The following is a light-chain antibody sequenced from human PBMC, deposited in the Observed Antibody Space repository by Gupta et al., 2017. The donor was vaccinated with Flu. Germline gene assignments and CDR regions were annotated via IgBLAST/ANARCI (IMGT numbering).Light chain of an antibody. V-gene: IGLV1-47*01. CDR2: RDN. CDR1: SSNIGSNY. CDR3: AAGYDIMSGVV. J-gene: IGLJ2*01. Sequence: QSVLTQPPSASGTPGQRGTIPCSGSSSNIGSNYVYWYQQHPVTAPKLLIYRDNQRPAGVPDRFSGSKSGTSASLAISGLRAEDEADYYCAAGYDIMSGVVFGGGTKLTVL.